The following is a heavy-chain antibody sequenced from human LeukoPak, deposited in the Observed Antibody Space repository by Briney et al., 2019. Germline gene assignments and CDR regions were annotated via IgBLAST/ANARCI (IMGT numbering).Heavy chain of an antibody. CDR1: GFTFSSYG. D-gene: IGHD3-22*01. CDR3: ARGSSGYSAPFDY. CDR2: ISYDGSNK. V-gene: IGHV3-30*03. Sequence: GGSLRLSCAASGFTFSSYGMHWVRQAPGKGLEWVAVISYDGSNKYYADSVKGRFTISRDNSKNTLYLQMNSLRAEDTAVYYCARGSSGYSAPFDYWGQGTLVTVSS. J-gene: IGHJ4*02.